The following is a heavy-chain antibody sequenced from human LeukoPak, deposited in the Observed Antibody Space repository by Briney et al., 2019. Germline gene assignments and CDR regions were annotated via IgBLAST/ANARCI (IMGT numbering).Heavy chain of an antibody. CDR3: AREDNLMDFWSGSSDY. CDR2: ISTYNGHT. V-gene: IGHV1-18*01. J-gene: IGHJ4*02. CDR1: GYTFTSYA. Sequence: GASVKVSCKASGYTFTSYAISWVRQAPGQGLEWMGWISTYNGHTNCAQKLQGRVTMTTDTSTSTAYMELRSLRSDDTAVYYCAREDNLMDFWSGSSDYWGQGTLVTVSS. D-gene: IGHD3-3*01.